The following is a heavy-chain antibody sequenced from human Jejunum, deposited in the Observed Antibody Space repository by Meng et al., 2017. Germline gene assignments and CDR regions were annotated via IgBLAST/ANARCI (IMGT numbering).Heavy chain of an antibody. CDR1: GYSISSGYR. V-gene: IGHV4-38-2*02. CDR2: ISHSGNT. J-gene: IGHJ3*02. D-gene: IGHD6-19*01. CDR3: ARVTSSYLGFAAFDM. Sequence: SETLSLTCSDSGYSISSGYRWGWIRQPPGKGLEWIGSISHSGNTYYNSSLKSRVTVSVDTSKNQFFLKLNYVTAADTAVYYCARVTSSYLGFAAFDMWGQGTMVTVSS.